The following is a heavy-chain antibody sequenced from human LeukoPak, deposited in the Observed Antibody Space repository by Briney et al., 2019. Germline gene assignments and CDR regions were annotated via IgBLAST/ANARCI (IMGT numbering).Heavy chain of an antibody. J-gene: IGHJ2*01. CDR1: GFTFSSYA. CDR2: ISYDGSNK. Sequence: GGSLRLSCSASGFTFSSYAMHWVRQAPGKGLEWVAVISYDGSNKYYADSVKGRFTISRDNSKNTLYLQMNSLRAEDTAVYYCARDPRTGDWYFDLWGRGTLVTVSS. CDR3: ARDPRTGDWYFDL. D-gene: IGHD7-27*01. V-gene: IGHV3-30-3*01.